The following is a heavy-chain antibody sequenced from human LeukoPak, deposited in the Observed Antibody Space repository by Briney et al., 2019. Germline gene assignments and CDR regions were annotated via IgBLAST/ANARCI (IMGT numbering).Heavy chain of an antibody. Sequence: SETLSLTCTVSGGSISGTDYYRSWIRQHSGKGLEWIGYIYSDGRTYYNPSLKSRVTISVDTSKNQFSLELKSVTAADTAVYYCTRWKHGVDCWGQGTLVTVSS. V-gene: IGHV4-31*03. CDR1: GGSISGTDYY. J-gene: IGHJ4*02. CDR3: TRWKHGVDC. D-gene: IGHD5-18*01. CDR2: IYSDGRT.